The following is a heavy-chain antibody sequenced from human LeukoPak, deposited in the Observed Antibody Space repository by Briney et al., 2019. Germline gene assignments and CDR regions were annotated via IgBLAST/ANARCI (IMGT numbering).Heavy chain of an antibody. CDR3: ATRSPLVDAIL. J-gene: IGHJ4*02. D-gene: IGHD5-12*01. CDR1: GGSISNGNW. CDR2: IYHTGTT. V-gene: IGHV4-4*02. Sequence: SGTLSLTCFVSGGSISNGNWCGWVRQPPGKGLEWIGEIYHTGTTNYNASLESRVTISIDESTNRFSLNLSSVTAADTAVYYCATRSPLVDAILWGQGTLVTVSS.